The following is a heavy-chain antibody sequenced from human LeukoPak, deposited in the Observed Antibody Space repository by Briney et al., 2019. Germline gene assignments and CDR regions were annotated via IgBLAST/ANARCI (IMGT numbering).Heavy chain of an antibody. D-gene: IGHD3-22*01. CDR1: GYTFTSYA. V-gene: IGHV1-69*06. CDR3: AVAAYYDSSGYSAGWFDP. CDR2: IIPIFGTA. Sequence: PGASVKVSCKASGYTFTSYAMNWVRQAPGQGLEWMGGIIPIFGTANYAQKFQGRVTITADKSTSTAYMELSSLRSEDTAVYYCAVAAYYDSSGYSAGWFDPWGQGTLVTVSS. J-gene: IGHJ5*02.